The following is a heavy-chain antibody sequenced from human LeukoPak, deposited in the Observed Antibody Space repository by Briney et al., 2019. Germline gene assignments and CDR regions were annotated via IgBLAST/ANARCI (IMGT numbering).Heavy chain of an antibody. V-gene: IGHV3-33*01. CDR1: GFTFSSYG. CDR3: ARDRGRYYDILTGYYFDY. CDR2: IWYDGSNK. J-gene: IGHJ4*02. D-gene: IGHD3-9*01. Sequence: PGGSLGLSCAASGFTFSSYGMHWVRQAPGKGLEWVAVIWYDGSNKYYADSVKGRFTISRDNSKNTLYLQMNSLRAEDTAVYYCARDRGRYYDILTGYYFDYWGQGTLVTVSS.